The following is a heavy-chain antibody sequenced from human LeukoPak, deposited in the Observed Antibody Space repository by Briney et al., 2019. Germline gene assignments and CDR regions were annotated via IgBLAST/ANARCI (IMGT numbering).Heavy chain of an antibody. V-gene: IGHV3-66*01. CDR1: GFTVSSNY. CDR3: ARDGPRYCRGGSCSSGEY. Sequence: GGSLRLSCAASGFTVSSNYMSWVRQAPGKGLEWVSVIYSGGSTYYADSVKGRFTISRDNSKNTLYLQMNSLRAEDTAVYYCARDGPRYCRGGSCSSGEYWGQGTLVTVSS. J-gene: IGHJ4*02. D-gene: IGHD2-15*01. CDR2: IYSGGST.